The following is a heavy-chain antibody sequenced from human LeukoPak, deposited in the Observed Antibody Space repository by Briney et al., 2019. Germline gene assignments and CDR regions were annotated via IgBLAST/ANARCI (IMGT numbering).Heavy chain of an antibody. J-gene: IGHJ1*01. CDR1: GFPFRSYG. V-gene: IGHV3-30*18. CDR2: ISYDGSNK. D-gene: IGHD1-1*01. CDR3: AKDSSSNWAEYFQH. Sequence: PGGSLRLFCAASGFPFRSYGMQWVPQAPGKGGEGVGVISYDGSNKYYADSVKGRFTVSRDNAKNSLYLQMNSLRAEDTAVYYCAKDSSSNWAEYFQHWGQGTLVTVSS.